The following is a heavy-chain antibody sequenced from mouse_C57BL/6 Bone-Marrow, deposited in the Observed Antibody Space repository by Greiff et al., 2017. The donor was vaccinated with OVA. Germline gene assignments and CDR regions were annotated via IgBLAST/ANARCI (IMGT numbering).Heavy chain of an antibody. CDR1: GYAFSSYW. V-gene: IGHV1-80*01. CDR3: ARRDDYVAPWFAY. CDR2: IYPGDGDT. J-gene: IGHJ3*01. Sequence: VQLQQSGAELVKPGASVKISCKASGYAFSSYWMNWVKQRPGKGLEWIGQIYPGDGDTNYNGKFKGKATLTADKSSSTAYMQLSSLTSEDSAVYFCARRDDYVAPWFAYWGQGTLVTVSA. D-gene: IGHD2-4*01.